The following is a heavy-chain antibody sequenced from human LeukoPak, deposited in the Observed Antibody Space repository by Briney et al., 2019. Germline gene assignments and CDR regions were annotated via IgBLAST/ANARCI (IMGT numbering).Heavy chain of an antibody. CDR1: GGSISSGGYS. CDR2: IYHSGST. CDR3: ARAPLYCSSTSCYGNHDAFDI. J-gene: IGHJ3*02. V-gene: IGHV4-30-2*01. D-gene: IGHD2-2*01. Sequence: SETLSLTCAVSGGSISSGGYSWSWIRQPPGKGLEWIGYIYHSGSTYYNPSLKSRVTISVDRSKNQFSLKLSSVTAADTAVYYCARAPLYCSSTSCYGNHDAFDIWGQGTMVTVSS.